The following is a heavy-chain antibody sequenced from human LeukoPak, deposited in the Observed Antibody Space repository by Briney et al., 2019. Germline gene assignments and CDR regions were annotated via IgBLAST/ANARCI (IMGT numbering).Heavy chain of an antibody. CDR2: IGTGGNT. V-gene: IGHV3-13*01. CDR1: GFTFSSYD. CDR3: TRGSPHGFDY. Sequence: GGSLRLSCAASGFTFSSYDFHWVRQGTGKGLEWVSSIGTGGNTYYLASVKGRFTISRDNAKDSLYLQMNNLRAEDTALYYCTRGSPHGFDYWGQGTLVTVSS. J-gene: IGHJ4*02.